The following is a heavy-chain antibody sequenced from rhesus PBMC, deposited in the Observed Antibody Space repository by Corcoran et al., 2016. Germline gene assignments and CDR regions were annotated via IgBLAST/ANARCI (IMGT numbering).Heavy chain of an antibody. V-gene: IGHV3S26*01. CDR3: TRLGLVYYGLDS. CDR1: GFTFSSYV. J-gene: IGHJ6*01. D-gene: IGHD3-3*01. CDR2: ISESGGTI. Sequence: DVQLVESGGGLVKPGGSLRLSCVASGFTFSSYVMHWVRQAPGKGLEWVSVISESGGTIYYADYVKGRLTNARDNAKNSLFLQMNSLRAEDTAVYYCTRLGLVYYGLDSWGQGVVVTVSS.